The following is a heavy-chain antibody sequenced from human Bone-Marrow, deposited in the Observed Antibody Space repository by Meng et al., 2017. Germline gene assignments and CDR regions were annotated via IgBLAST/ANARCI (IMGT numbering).Heavy chain of an antibody. J-gene: IGHJ3*02. CDR1: GGSISSGGYY. D-gene: IGHD6-19*01. Sequence: LRLSCTVSGGSISSGGYYWSWIRQHPGKGLEWIGYIYYSGSTYYNPSLKSLVTISVDTSKNQFSLKLSSVTAADTAVYYCARGYSSGWYPGHDAFDIWGQGTMVTVSS. CDR2: IYYSGST. CDR3: ARGYSSGWYPGHDAFDI. V-gene: IGHV4-31*01.